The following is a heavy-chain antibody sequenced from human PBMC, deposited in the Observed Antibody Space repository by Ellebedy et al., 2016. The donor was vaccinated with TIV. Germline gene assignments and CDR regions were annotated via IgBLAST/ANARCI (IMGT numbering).Heavy chain of an antibody. Sequence: MPGGSLRLSCTVSGGSINSYYWSWIRQPPGKGLEWIGDIYNSGSTNYNPSLKSRVTISVDMSKKQFYLKLTSVTAADTAVYYCASLYGSSGYPPGTWGQGTLVTVSS. V-gene: IGHV4-59*01. CDR3: ASLYGSSGYPPGT. D-gene: IGHD3-22*01. CDR1: GGSINSYY. J-gene: IGHJ5*02. CDR2: IYNSGST.